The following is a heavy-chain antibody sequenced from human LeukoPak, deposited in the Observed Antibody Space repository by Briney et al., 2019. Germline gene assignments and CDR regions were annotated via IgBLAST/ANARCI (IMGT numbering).Heavy chain of an antibody. J-gene: IGHJ4*02. Sequence: GASVKVSCKASGYTFTSYGISWVRQAPGQGLEWMGRIIPIFGTANYAQKFQGRVTITTDESTSTAYMELSSLRSEDTAVYYCARSRYYFDYWGQGTLVTVSS. V-gene: IGHV1-69*05. CDR3: ARSRYYFDY. CDR1: GYTFTSYG. CDR2: IIPIFGTA.